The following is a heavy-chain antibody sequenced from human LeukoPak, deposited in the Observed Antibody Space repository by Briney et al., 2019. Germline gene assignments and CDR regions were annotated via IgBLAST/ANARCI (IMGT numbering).Heavy chain of an antibody. CDR1: GFTFSSYG. J-gene: IGHJ4*02. Sequence: GGSLRLSCAAPGFTFSSYGMHWVRQAPGKGLEWVAVISYDGSNKYYADSVKGRFTISRDNSKNTLYLQMNSLRAEDTAVYYCAKGFNSWIQLWSFDYWGQGTLVTVSS. V-gene: IGHV3-30*18. CDR2: ISYDGSNK. D-gene: IGHD5-18*01. CDR3: AKGFNSWIQLWSFDY.